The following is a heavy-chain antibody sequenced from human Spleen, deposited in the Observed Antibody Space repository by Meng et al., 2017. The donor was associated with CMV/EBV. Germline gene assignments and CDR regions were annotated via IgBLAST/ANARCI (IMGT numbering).Heavy chain of an antibody. CDR2: IYYSGST. J-gene: IGHJ5*02. V-gene: IGHV4-39*07. CDR1: AGSISSRSFS. D-gene: IGHD3-22*01. Sequence: GSLRLSCTVSAGSISSRSFSWGWIRQPPGKGLECIGNIYYSGSTYYNPSLKSRVTISIDTSKNQFSLKLSSLTAADTAVYFCARDYYDSSGYRNWFDPWGQGTLVTVSS. CDR3: ARDYYDSSGYRNWFDP.